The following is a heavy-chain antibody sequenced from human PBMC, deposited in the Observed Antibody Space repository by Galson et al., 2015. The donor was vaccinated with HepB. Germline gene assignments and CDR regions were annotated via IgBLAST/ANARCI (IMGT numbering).Heavy chain of an antibody. V-gene: IGHV3-23*01. D-gene: IGHD1-26*01. CDR2: ISSSGGNT. CDR1: GFTFSSYA. CDR3: ARGGREPDS. Sequence: SLRLSCAAFGFTFSSYAMSWVRQAPGKGLEWISSISSSGGNTYYTDSVKGRFTISRDNSKNTLSLQMNSLTVEDTALYYCARGGREPDSWGQGTLVTVS. J-gene: IGHJ5*01.